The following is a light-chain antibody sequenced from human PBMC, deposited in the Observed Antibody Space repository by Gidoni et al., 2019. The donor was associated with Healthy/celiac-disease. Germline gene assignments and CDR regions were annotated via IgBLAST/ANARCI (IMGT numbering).Light chain of an antibody. CDR1: QSVSSN. V-gene: IGKV3-15*01. CDR3: QQYNNWAPLT. CDR2: GAS. J-gene: IGKJ4*01. Sequence: EIVMTQSPATLSVSPGERATLSCRASQSVSSNLAWYQQKPGQAPRLLIYGASTRATGIPASFSGSGSGTEFTLTISSLQSEDFAVYYCQQYNNWAPLTFGGGNKVEIK.